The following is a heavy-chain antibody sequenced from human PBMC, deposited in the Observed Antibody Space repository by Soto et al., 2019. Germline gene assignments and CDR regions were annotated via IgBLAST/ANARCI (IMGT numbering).Heavy chain of an antibody. D-gene: IGHD6-19*01. CDR3: ARDEYSSGWYVAFDI. Sequence: GGSLRLSCAASGFTFSSYAMHWVRQAPGKGLEWVAVISYDGSNKYYADSVKGRFTISRDNSKNTLYLQMNSLRAEDTAVYYFARDEYSSGWYVAFDIWGQGTMVTVSS. CDR2: ISYDGSNK. CDR1: GFTFSSYA. J-gene: IGHJ3*02. V-gene: IGHV3-30-3*01.